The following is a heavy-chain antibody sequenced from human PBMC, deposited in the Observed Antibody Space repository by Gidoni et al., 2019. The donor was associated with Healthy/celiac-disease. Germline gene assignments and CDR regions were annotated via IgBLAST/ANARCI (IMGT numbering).Heavy chain of an antibody. J-gene: IGHJ4*02. CDR1: GFTFSSYA. D-gene: IGHD6-13*01. Sequence: QVQLVESGGGVVQPGRSLRLSCAASGFTFSSYAMPWVRQAPGKGLEWVAVISYDGSNKYYADSVKGRFTISRDNSKNTLYLQMNSLRAEDTAVYCCARGGRRIAAAGPGYWGQGTLVTVSS. V-gene: IGHV3-30-3*01. CDR2: ISYDGSNK. CDR3: ARGGRRIAAAGPGY.